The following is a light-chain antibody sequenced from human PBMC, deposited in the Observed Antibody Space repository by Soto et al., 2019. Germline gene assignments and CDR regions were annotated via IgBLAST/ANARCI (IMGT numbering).Light chain of an antibody. CDR3: QQYDNLPLT. CDR1: QDISNY. V-gene: IGKV1-33*01. CDR2: DAS. J-gene: IGKJ4*01. Sequence: DLQMTQSPSSLSASIGDRVSITCQASQDISNYLNWYQQKPGKAPKLLIYDASNLEAGVPSRFSGSGSGTDFTFTISSLQPEDIATYYCQQYDNLPLTFGGGTKVDIK.